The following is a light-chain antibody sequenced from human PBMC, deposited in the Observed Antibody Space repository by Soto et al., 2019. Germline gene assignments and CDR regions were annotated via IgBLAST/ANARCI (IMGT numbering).Light chain of an antibody. J-gene: IGKJ2*01. CDR1: QSLLFISNKKKY. Sequence: DIVMTQSPASLAVSLGERATINCKSSQSLLFISNKKKYLALYXXIPGQPPKLLIYWAXSRESGVPDRFTGRGSGTHFTLSINTLQAEDVAVYHRHPLHSSPYT. CDR2: WAX. CDR3: HPLHSSPYT. V-gene: IGKV4-1*01.